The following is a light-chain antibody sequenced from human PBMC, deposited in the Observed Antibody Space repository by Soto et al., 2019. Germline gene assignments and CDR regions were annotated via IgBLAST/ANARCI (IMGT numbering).Light chain of an antibody. CDR1: QSVSSSY. V-gene: IGKV3-20*01. CDR2: GAS. J-gene: IGKJ3*01. Sequence: EIVLTQSPGTLSWSPGERATLSCRASQSVSSSYLAWYQQKPGQAPRLLIYGASSRATGIPDRFSGSGSGTDFTLTISRLEPEDFAVYYCQQYGSSLFTVGPGTKVDIK. CDR3: QQYGSSLFT.